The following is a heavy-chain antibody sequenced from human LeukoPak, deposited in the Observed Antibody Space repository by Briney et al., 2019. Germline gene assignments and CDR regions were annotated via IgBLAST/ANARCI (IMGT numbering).Heavy chain of an antibody. V-gene: IGHV3-21*01. CDR2: ITSSSNYI. J-gene: IGHJ4*02. CDR3: ARDRGYFDN. CDR1: GLTFSIYS. Sequence: GGSLRLSCAASGLTFSIYSMNWVRQAPGKGLEWLSSITSSSNYIYCADSVKVRFTISRDNVKNSLYLQMNSLRAEDTAMYYCARDRGYFDNWGQGTLVTVSS.